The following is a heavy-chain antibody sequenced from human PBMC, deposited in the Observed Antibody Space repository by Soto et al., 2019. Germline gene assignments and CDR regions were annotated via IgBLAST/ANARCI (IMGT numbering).Heavy chain of an antibody. D-gene: IGHD6-19*01. V-gene: IGHV3-23*01. CDR1: GFTFSNHG. CDR3: AKAPPIYSSGWYFCDY. CDR2: ISGSGGNI. Sequence: GGSLRLSCTASGFTFSNHGMSWVRQAPGKGLKWVSTISGSGGNIYYADSVKGRFTISGDNSKNTLFLQMNSLRTEDTAVYYCAKAPPIYSSGWYFCDYWGQGTLVTVSS. J-gene: IGHJ4*02.